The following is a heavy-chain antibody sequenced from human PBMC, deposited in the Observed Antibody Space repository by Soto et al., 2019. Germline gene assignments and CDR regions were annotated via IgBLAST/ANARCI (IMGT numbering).Heavy chain of an antibody. V-gene: IGHV5-51*01. Sequence: GAALPISCEASGYSFTGYWIVWVRQMPGKGLEWMGIVYPSDSRTKYSPSFQGQVTISADTSTSTTYLQWTSLKASDTAMYYCARGNVANWFGPWGQGTLVTVSS. CDR3: ARGNVANWFGP. CDR1: GYSFTGYW. J-gene: IGHJ5*02. CDR2: VYPSDSRT.